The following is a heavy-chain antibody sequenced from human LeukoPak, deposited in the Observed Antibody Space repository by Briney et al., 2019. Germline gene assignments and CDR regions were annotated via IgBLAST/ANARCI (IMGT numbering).Heavy chain of an antibody. Sequence: PSETLSLTCTVSGGSISSYYWSWIRQPPGKGLEWIGYIYYSGSTNYNPSLKSRVTISVDTSKNQFSLKLSSVTAADTAVYYCARRVDYGVPFAYWGQGTLVTVSS. J-gene: IGHJ4*02. D-gene: IGHD4-17*01. CDR2: IYYSGST. CDR3: ARRVDYGVPFAY. V-gene: IGHV4-59*08. CDR1: GGSISSYY.